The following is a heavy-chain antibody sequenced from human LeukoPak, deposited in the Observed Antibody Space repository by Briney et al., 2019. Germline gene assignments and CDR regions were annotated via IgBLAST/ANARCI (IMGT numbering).Heavy chain of an antibody. CDR3: ARDPQYCSGGSCYSLDAFDI. Sequence: PGGSLRLSCAASGFTVSSNYMSWVRQAPGKGLEWVSVIYSGGSTYYADSVKGRFTISRDNSKNTLYLQMNSLRAEDTAVYYCARDPQYCSGGSCYSLDAFDIWGQGTMVTVSS. J-gene: IGHJ3*02. CDR1: GFTVSSNY. V-gene: IGHV3-66*01. D-gene: IGHD2-15*01. CDR2: IYSGGST.